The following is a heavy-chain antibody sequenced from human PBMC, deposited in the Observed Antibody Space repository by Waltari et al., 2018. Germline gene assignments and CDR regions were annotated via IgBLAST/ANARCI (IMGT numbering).Heavy chain of an antibody. CDR2: ISSSSSNR. J-gene: IGHJ6*02. V-gene: IGHV3-48*01. CDR1: GFVFRAHS. D-gene: IGHD6-19*01. Sequence: EVQLVESGGALAQPGGSLRLSCATSGFVFRAHSMNWVRPVPGKGLEWVSYISSSSSNRYYAESVRGRFTISRDNAQNSLFLQMDSLRAEDTAVYFCARDLSREHAVAGRPGPAMDVWGRGTTVIVSS. CDR3: ARDLSREHAVAGRPGPAMDV.